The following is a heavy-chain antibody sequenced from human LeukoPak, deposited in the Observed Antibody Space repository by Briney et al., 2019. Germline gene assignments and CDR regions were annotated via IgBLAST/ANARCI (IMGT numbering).Heavy chain of an antibody. CDR1: GGSVSSYY. J-gene: IGHJ5*02. CDR3: ARHLHSDGSGSYLNWLDP. V-gene: IGHV4-4*09. D-gene: IGHD3-10*01. CDR2: IYTSGNT. Sequence: SETLSLTCTVSGGSVSSYYWSWIRQPPGKGLEWIGYIYTSGNTNSNPSLKSRITISGDTSKNQFSLKLRSVTAADTAVYYCARHLHSDGSGSYLNWLDPWGQGILVTVSS.